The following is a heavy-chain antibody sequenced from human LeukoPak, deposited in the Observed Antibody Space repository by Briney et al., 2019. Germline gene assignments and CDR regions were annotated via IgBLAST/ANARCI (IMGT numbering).Heavy chain of an antibody. J-gene: IGHJ6*03. CDR1: GFTFSSYS. Sequence: GGSLRLSCAASGFTFSSYSMNWVRQAPGKGLEWVSSISSSSSYIYYADSVKGRFTISRDNAKNSLYLQMNSLRAEDTAVYYCARDSADYYYYYMGVWGKGTTVTVSS. V-gene: IGHV3-21*01. CDR3: ARDSADYYYYYMGV. CDR2: ISSSSSYI.